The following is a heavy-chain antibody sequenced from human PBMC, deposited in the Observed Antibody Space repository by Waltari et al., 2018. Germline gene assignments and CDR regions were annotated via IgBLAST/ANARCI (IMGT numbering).Heavy chain of an antibody. Sequence: EVQLVESGGGLVQPGGSLRIYCAASGFTFSSYWMSWVRQAPGKGLERGADIKQDGSDKYYVYSVKCRVTIYRDNDKNSLYLQMNSLRAEDSAVYYCARGGSGWSGAYYFDSCVQGTLVPVSS. CDR1: GFTFSSYW. D-gene: IGHD6-19*01. J-gene: IGHJ4*02. CDR3: ARGGSGWSGAYYFDS. CDR2: IKQDGSDK. V-gene: IGHV3-7*01.